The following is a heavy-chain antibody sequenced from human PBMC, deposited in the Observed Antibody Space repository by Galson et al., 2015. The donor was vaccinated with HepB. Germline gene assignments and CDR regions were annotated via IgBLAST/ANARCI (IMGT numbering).Heavy chain of an antibody. CDR3: ARGALVVVVGANQNNWFDP. J-gene: IGHJ5*02. CDR1: GYTFSSYS. Sequence: SVKVSCKASGYTFSSYSITWVRQAPGQGLEWMGRISAYNHYTKYAQKFQGRVTMTTDTSTSTVYMELRGLRSDDTAVYYCARGALVVVVGANQNNWFDPWGQGTLVTVSS. D-gene: IGHD2-15*01. CDR2: ISAYNHYT. V-gene: IGHV1-18*01.